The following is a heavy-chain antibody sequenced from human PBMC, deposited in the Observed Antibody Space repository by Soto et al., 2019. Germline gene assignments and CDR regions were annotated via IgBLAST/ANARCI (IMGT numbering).Heavy chain of an antibody. J-gene: IGHJ6*02. D-gene: IGHD2-2*01. CDR3: ARDLTIVPATHPRLENYGLDV. CDR1: GYSFTSYG. V-gene: IGHV1-18*01. CDR2: ISPYNGHT. Sequence: ASVKVSCKASGYSFTSYGISWVRRAPGQGLEWMGWISPYNGHTQFVERFQGRVTMTTDTSTKTAYMELRNLRSDDTAHYYCARDLTIVPATHPRLENYGLDVWGQGTTVTVSS.